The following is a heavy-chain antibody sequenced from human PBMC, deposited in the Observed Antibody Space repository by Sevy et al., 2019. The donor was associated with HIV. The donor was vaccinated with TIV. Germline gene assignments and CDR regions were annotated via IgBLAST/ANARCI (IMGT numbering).Heavy chain of an antibody. D-gene: IGHD6-19*01. J-gene: IGHJ4*02. CDR1: GGSFSGYY. CDR2: INHSGST. V-gene: IGHV4-34*01. Sequence: SETLSLTCGVYGGSFSGYYWSWIRQPPGKGLEWIGEINHSGSTNYNPSLKSRVTISVDTSKNQFSLKLSSVTAADTAVYYCARYRVAGNVDYWGQGTLVTVSS. CDR3: ARYRVAGNVDY.